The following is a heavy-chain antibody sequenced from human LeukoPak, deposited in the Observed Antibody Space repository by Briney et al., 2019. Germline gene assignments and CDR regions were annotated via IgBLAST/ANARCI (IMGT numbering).Heavy chain of an antibody. J-gene: IGHJ5*02. D-gene: IGHD2-2*01. CDR3: AKGEGYCSSTSCPPWDSAVYNWFDP. V-gene: IGHV3-23*01. CDR2: ISGSGGST. CDR1: GFTFSSYG. Sequence: PGGSLRLSCAASGFTFSSYGMSWVRQAPGKGLEWVSAISGSGGSTYYADSVKGRFTISRDNSKNTLYLQMNSLRAKDTAVYYCAKGEGYCSSTSCPPWDSAVYNWFDPWGQGTLVTVSS.